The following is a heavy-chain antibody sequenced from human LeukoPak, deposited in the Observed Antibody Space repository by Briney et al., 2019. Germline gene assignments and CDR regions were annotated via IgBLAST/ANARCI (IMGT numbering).Heavy chain of an antibody. D-gene: IGHD2-15*01. CDR1: GYTFTGYY. CDR2: INPNSGGT. Sequence: ASVKVSCKASGYTFTGYYMHWVRRAPGQGLEWMGWINPNSGGTNYAQKFQGRVTMTRDTSISTAYMELSRLRSDDTAVYYCARARCSGGSCYPNWFDPWGQGTLVTVSS. J-gene: IGHJ5*02. V-gene: IGHV1-2*02. CDR3: ARARCSGGSCYPNWFDP.